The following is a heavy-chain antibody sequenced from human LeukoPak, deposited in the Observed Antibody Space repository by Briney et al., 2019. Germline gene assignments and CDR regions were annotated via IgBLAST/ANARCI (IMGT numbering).Heavy chain of an antibody. D-gene: IGHD5-12*01. CDR1: GFTFSIYG. Sequence: GGSLRLSCAASGFTFSIYGMSWVRQAPGEGLEWVSGISNGGASTYYADSVKGRFTISRDNSKYTLYLQMNSLRAEDTALYYCAKWAKVATPDGFDIWGQGTMVTVSS. CDR3: AKWAKVATPDGFDI. CDR2: ISNGGAST. V-gene: IGHV3-23*01. J-gene: IGHJ3*02.